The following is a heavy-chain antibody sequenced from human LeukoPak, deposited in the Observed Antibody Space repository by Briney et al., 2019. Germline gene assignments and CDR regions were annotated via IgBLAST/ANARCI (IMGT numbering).Heavy chain of an antibody. V-gene: IGHV4-59*01. CDR3: ARDLRYSSGWPTTTYYYYGMDV. D-gene: IGHD6-19*01. CDR1: GGSISSYY. Sequence: SETLSLTCTVSGGSISSYYWSWIRQPPGKGLEWIGYIYYSGSTNHNPSLKSRVTISVDTSKNQFSLKLSSVTAADTAVYYCARDLRYSSGWPTTTYYYYGMDVWGQGTTVTVSS. CDR2: IYYSGST. J-gene: IGHJ6*02.